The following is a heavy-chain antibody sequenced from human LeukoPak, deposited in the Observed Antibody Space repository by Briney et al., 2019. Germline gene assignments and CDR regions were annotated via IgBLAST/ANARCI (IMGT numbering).Heavy chain of an antibody. CDR3: ARLEISSPGYYFQY. J-gene: IGHJ4*02. V-gene: IGHV3-7*05. D-gene: IGHD6-13*01. Sequence: GGSLRLSCVGSGFTFSNYWMSWVRQTPGKGLEWVANIRQDGSEKYYVDSVRGRFTISRDNSKNSLFLKMNGLRAEDTAVYYCARLEISSPGYYFQYWGQGTLVTVSS. CDR2: IRQDGSEK. CDR1: GFTFSNYW.